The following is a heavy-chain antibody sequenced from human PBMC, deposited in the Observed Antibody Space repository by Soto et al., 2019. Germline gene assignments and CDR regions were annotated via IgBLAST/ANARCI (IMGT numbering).Heavy chain of an antibody. CDR2: VYTSGGT. D-gene: IGHD5-12*01. Sequence: QVQLQESGPGLVKPSETLSLSCTVSGGSIRDYYWSWIRQPAGKGLEWIGRVYTSGGTDYNPSLKSRVTISIDTSKNQFSLRVTSMTAADTAVYYCARERREEIHDGYDIDYWGQGTLITVSS. CDR3: ARERREEIHDGYDIDY. CDR1: GGSIRDYY. V-gene: IGHV4-4*07. J-gene: IGHJ4*02.